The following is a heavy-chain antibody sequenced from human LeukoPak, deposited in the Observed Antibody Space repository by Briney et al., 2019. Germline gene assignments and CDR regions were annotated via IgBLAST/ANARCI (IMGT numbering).Heavy chain of an antibody. Sequence: GGSLRLTCAASGITVSTNYMNWVRQAPGKGLEWVSVIYSTDKTNYADSVQGRFTISRDPSKDTVYLQMNSLRGEDTAVYYCAREIGYYFDNHSSRLRGRFDVWGTGTTVIVSS. J-gene: IGHJ6*04. CDR3: AREIGYYFDNHSSRLRGRFDV. V-gene: IGHV3-53*01. CDR1: GITVSTNY. D-gene: IGHD3-22*01. CDR2: IYSTDKT.